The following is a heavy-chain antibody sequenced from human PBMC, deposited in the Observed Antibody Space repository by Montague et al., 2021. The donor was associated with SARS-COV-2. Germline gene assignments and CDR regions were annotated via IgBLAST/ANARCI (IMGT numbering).Heavy chain of an antibody. V-gene: IGHV4-39*07. CDR2: IYYSGST. D-gene: IGHD1-20*01. J-gene: IGHJ6*02. CDR1: GGSISSSSYY. CDR3: ARDHGYHWNYYYCYGMDV. Sequence: SETLSLTCTVSGGSISSSSYYWGWIRQHPGKGLEWIGSIYYSGSTYYNPSLKSRVTISVDTSKNQFSLKLSSVTAADTAVYYCARDHGYHWNYYYCYGMDVWGQGTTVTVS.